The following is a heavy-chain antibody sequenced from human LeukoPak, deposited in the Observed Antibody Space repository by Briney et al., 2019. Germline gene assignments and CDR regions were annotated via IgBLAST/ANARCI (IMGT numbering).Heavy chain of an antibody. D-gene: IGHD3-10*02. Sequence: GGSLRLSCAASGFIFSNYEMNWVRQAPGKGLEWVSYISSSGSTVYYADSVKGRFTISRDNAKNSLYLQMNSLRAEDTAVYYCAELGITMIGGVWGKGTTVTISS. J-gene: IGHJ6*04. CDR3: AELGITMIGGV. V-gene: IGHV3-48*03. CDR2: ISSSGSTV. CDR1: GFIFSNYE.